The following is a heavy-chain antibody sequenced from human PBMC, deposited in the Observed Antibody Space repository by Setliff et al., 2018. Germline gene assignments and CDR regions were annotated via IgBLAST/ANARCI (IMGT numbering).Heavy chain of an antibody. CDR1: GFTFSSYG. CDR3: ARDRISRYYDSGAHAFDI. CDR2: IPYDGSNQ. J-gene: IGHJ3*02. V-gene: IGHV3-30*02. Sequence: PGGSLRLSCAASGFTFSSYGMHWVRQAPGRGLEWVGYIPYDGSNQFYPDSLKGRFTISRDNSKNTLYLQMNSLRPEDTAVYYCARDRISRYYDSGAHAFDIWGQGTMVTVSS. D-gene: IGHD3-22*01.